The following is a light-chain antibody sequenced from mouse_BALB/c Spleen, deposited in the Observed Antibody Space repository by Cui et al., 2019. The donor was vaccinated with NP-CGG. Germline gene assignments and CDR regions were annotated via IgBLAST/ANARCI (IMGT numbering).Light chain of an antibody. CDR1: TEAVTTSNY. Sequence: QAVVTQESALTTLPGETVTLTCRSSTEAVTTSNYANWVQEKPDHLFTGLIGGTNNRAPGVPARFSGSLIGDKAALTITGAQTEDEAIYFCALWYSNHWVFGGGTTLTVL. CDR3: ALWYSNHWV. J-gene: IGLJ1*01. V-gene: IGLV1*01. CDR2: GTN.